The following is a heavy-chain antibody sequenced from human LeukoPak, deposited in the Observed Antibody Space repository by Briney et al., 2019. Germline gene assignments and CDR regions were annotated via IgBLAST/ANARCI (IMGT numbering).Heavy chain of an antibody. CDR1: GGSFSGYY. J-gene: IGHJ1*01. CDR2: INHSGST. V-gene: IGHV4-34*01. D-gene: IGHD2-15*01. CDR3: ARERSYCSGGRCYSRGLQH. Sequence: SETLSLTCAVYGGSFSGYYWSWIRQPPGKGLEWIGEINHSGSTNYNPSLKSRVTISVDTSKNQFSLKLSSVTAADTAVYYCARERSYCSGGRCYSRGLQHWGQGTLVTVSS.